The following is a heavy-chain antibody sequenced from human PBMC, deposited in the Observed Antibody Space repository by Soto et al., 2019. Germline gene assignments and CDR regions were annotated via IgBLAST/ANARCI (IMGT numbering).Heavy chain of an antibody. J-gene: IGHJ6*03. Sequence: QVQLQQWGAGLLKPSETLSLTCAVYGGSFSGYQWSWIRQTPGKGLEWIGEINDSGNINYNPSLKSRLTILIDTVKKQISLKLSSVTAAETAVYYCARGLIVWFGELSRRGGYYSYMDVWGKGATVTVSS. CDR3: ARGLIVWFGELSRRGGYYSYMDV. D-gene: IGHD3-10*01. CDR1: GGSFSGYQ. V-gene: IGHV4-34*01. CDR2: INDSGNI.